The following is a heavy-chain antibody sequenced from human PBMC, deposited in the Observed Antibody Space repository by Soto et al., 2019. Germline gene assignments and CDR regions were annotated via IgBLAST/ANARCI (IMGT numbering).Heavy chain of an antibody. CDR1: GYTFTSYG. CDR2: ISAYNGNT. Sequence: QVQLVQSGAEVKKPGASVKVSCKASGYTFTSYGISWVRQAPGQGLEWMGWISAYNGNTNYAQKLQGRVTMTTDTSTSTAYMELRTLRSDDTAVYYCARDHRYCGGDCYPFTDYYYGMDVWGQGTTVTVSS. J-gene: IGHJ6*02. D-gene: IGHD2-21*02. V-gene: IGHV1-18*01. CDR3: ARDHRYCGGDCYPFTDYYYGMDV.